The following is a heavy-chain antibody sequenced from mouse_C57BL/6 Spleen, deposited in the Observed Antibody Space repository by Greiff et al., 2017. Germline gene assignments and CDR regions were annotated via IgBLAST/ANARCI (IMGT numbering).Heavy chain of an antibody. D-gene: IGHD4-1*01. CDR3: ARRELGNRYFDV. J-gene: IGHJ1*03. V-gene: IGHV1-18*01. CDR2: INPNNGGT. Sequence: VQLQQSGPELVKPGASVKIPCKASGYTFTDYNMDWVKQSHGKSLEWIGDINPNNGGTIYNQKFKGKATLTVDKSSSTAYMELRSLTSEDTAVYYCARRELGNRYFDVWGTGTTVTVSS. CDR1: GYTFTDYN.